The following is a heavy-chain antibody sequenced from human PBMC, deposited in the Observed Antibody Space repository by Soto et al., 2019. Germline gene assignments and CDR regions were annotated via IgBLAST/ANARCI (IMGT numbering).Heavy chain of an antibody. V-gene: IGHV1-2*02. D-gene: IGHD3-22*01. CDR1: GYSFSNFY. CDR3: ARGPYYYDRSGYFSLDY. Sequence: ASVQVSCKPSGYSFSNFYVHWVRQAPGQGLEWMGWINPNSGDTNYAQKFQGRVTMTRDTSISTAYMELSGLRSDDTAVYYCARGPYYYDRSGYFSLDYWGQGTPVTVSS. CDR2: INPNSGDT. J-gene: IGHJ4*02.